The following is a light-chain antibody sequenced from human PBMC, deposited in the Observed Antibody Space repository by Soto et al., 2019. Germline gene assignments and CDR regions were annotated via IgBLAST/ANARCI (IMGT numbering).Light chain of an antibody. J-gene: IGKJ4*01. Sequence: DIVMTQSPDSLAVSLGERATINCKSRQSVLYSSNNKNYLACYQQKPGQPPKLLIYWASTRESGVPDRFSGSGSGTDFTLTISRLQAEDVAVYYCQQYYSTPLTFGGGTKVEIK. V-gene: IGKV4-1*01. CDR2: WAS. CDR1: QSVLYSSNNKNY. CDR3: QQYYSTPLT.